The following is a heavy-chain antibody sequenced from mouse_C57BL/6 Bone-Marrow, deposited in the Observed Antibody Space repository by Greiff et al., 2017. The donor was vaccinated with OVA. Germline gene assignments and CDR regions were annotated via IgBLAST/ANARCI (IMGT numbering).Heavy chain of an antibody. J-gene: IGHJ1*03. CDR3: AIYDYDGSSYWYFDV. Sequence: QVQLQQPGAELVKPGASVKVSCKASGYTFTSYWMHWVKQRPGQGLEWIGRIHPSDSDTNYNQKFKGNATLTVYKSSSTAYMQLSSLTSEDSAVYYCAIYDYDGSSYWYFDVWGTGTTVTVSS. D-gene: IGHD1-1*01. CDR2: IHPSDSDT. V-gene: IGHV1-74*01. CDR1: GYTFTSYW.